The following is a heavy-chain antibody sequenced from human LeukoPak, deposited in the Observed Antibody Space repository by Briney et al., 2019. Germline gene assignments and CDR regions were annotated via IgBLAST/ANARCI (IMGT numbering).Heavy chain of an antibody. Sequence: PGGSLRLSCAASGFTFSSYGMHWVRQAPGKGLEWVAVISYDGSNKYYADSVKGRFTTSGDNSKSTLYLQMNSLRAEDTAVYYCAKDTEYCSSTSCYYYFDYWGQRALVTVSS. CDR3: AKDTEYCSSTSCYYYFDY. CDR2: ISYDGSNK. V-gene: IGHV3-30*18. J-gene: IGHJ4*02. D-gene: IGHD2-2*01. CDR1: GFTFSSYG.